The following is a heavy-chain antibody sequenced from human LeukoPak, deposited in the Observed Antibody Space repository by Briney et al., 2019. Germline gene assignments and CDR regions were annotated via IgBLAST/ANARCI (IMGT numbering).Heavy chain of an antibody. V-gene: IGHV4-31*03. CDR1: GGSISSGGYY. CDR2: IYYSGST. J-gene: IGHJ5*02. D-gene: IGHD2-8*01. CDR3: ARDLMTSNWFDP. Sequence: SQTLSLTCTVSGGSISSGGYYWSWIRQHPGKGLEWIGYIYYSGSTYYNPSLKSRVTISVDTSKNQFSLKLSSVPAADTAVYYCARDLMTSNWFDPWGQGTLVTVSS.